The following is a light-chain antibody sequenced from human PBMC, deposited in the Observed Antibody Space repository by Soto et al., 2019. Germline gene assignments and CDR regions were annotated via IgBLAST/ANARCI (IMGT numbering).Light chain of an antibody. CDR3: QQYDLSPHT. V-gene: IGKV3-20*01. CDR2: AAS. Sequence: EIVLTQSPGTQSLSPGERATLSCRASQSLNTNFFAWYQQKPGQVPRLLIYAASIRATGIPDRFSGSGSGTDFTLTISRLEPEDSAVYFCQQYDLSPHTFGQGTKVEIK. J-gene: IGKJ2*01. CDR1: QSLNTNF.